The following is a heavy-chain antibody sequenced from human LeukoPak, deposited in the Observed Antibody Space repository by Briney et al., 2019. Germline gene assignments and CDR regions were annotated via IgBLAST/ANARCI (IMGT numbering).Heavy chain of an antibody. J-gene: IGHJ6*02. CDR2: IYYSRST. D-gene: IGHD6-19*01. Sequence: SETLSLTCTVSGGSISSYYWSWIRQPPGKGLEWIGYIYYSRSTNYNPSLKSRVTISVDTSKNQFSLKLSSVTAADTAVYYCASYSSGYYYGMDVWGQGTTVTVSS. V-gene: IGHV4-59*01. CDR3: ASYSSGYYYGMDV. CDR1: GGSISSYY.